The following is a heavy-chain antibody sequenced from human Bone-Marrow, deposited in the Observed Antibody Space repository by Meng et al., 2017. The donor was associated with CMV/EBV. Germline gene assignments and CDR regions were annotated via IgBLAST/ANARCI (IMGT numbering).Heavy chain of an antibody. D-gene: IGHD3-3*01. CDR3: ASQNFWSGDAY. V-gene: IGHV4-34*01. J-gene: IGHJ4*02. CDR2: VYHSGGT. Sequence: SETLSLTCAGYGGSFSGYHWSWIRQPPGKGLEWIGEVYHSGGTNYDPSLKRRVTISLDMSKNHFSLKLCSVTAADTGVYYCASQNFWSGDAYWGQGMLVTVSS. CDR1: GGSFSGYH.